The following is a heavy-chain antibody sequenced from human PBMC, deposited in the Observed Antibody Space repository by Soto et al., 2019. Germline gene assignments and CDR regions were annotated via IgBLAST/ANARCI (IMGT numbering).Heavy chain of an antibody. D-gene: IGHD6-6*01. V-gene: IGHV5-51*01. CDR3: ARLGGSRIAARGLLSYYYYGMDV. CDR1: GYSFTSYW. J-gene: IGHJ6*02. CDR2: IYPGDSDT. Sequence: GESLKISCKGSGYSFTSYWIGWVRQMPGKGLEWMGIIYPGDSDTRYSPSFQGQVTISADKSISTAYLQWSSLKASDTAMYYSARLGGSRIAARGLLSYYYYGMDVWGQGTTVTVSS.